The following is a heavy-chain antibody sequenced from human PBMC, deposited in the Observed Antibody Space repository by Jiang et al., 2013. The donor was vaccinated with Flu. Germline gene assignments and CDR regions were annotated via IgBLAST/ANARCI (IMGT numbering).Heavy chain of an antibody. D-gene: IGHD2-2*01. V-gene: IGHV4-39*01. CDR3: ARPVDCGGSRCYDPFDY. J-gene: IGHJ4*02. CDR1: GGSISSSIYY. Sequence: PGLVKPSETLSLTCTVSGGSISSSIYYWAWIRQPPGKGLEWIASIFYSGNTHYNPSLKSRVTISVDMSKNQFSLKLSSVTAADTAVYYCARPVDCGGSRCYDPFDYWGQGTLVTVSS. CDR2: IFYSGNT.